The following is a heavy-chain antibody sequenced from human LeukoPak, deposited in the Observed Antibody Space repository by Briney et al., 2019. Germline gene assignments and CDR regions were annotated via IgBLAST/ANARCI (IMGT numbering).Heavy chain of an antibody. D-gene: IGHD3-9*01. Sequence: GASVKVSCKASGYGFTTFALTWVRQAPGQGLEWMGWINTHTGRPSYAQDFTGRFVFSLDTSVSTAYLQINRLKADDTALYYCARLYSDHLTGPDYWGQGTLVTVSS. CDR3: ARLYSDHLTGPDY. CDR1: GYGFTTFA. J-gene: IGHJ4*02. V-gene: IGHV7-4-1*02. CDR2: INTHTGRP.